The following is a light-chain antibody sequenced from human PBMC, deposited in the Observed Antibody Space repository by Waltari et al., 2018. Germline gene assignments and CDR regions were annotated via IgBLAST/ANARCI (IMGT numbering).Light chain of an antibody. J-gene: IGLJ3*02. V-gene: IGLV2-14*01. CDR2: EVS. CDR3: SSYTSSISWV. Sequence: QSALTQPASVSGSPGQPIPTSCTGTSRDVGGYNNASWYQHHPGKAPKLMIYEVSNRPSGVSNRFSGSKSGNTASLTISGLQAEDEAHYYCSSYTSSISWVFGGGTKLTVL. CDR1: SRDVGGYNN.